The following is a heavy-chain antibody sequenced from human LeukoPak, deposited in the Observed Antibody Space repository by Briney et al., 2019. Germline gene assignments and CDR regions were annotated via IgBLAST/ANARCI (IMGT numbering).Heavy chain of an antibody. CDR1: GFTFSSYG. CDR2: ISYDGSNK. D-gene: IGHD3-9*01. CDR3: AKEGILTGYDY. Sequence: GGSLRLSCAASGFTFSSYGMHWVRQAPGKGLEWVAVISYDGSNKYYADSVKGRFTISRDNAKNSLYLQMNSLRAEDTALYYCAKEGILTGYDYWGQGTLVTVSS. V-gene: IGHV3-30*18. J-gene: IGHJ4*02.